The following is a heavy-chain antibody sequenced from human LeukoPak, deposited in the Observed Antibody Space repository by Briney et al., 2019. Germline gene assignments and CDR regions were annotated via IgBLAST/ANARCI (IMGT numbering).Heavy chain of an antibody. Sequence: SETLSLTCTVSGGSISSSSYYWGWSRQPPGKGLEWFGSLYYSGRTYYNPSLKSRVTISVDPSKNQFPLKLSSVTAADTAVYYCARLSGSYWPAGYWGQGTLVTVSS. J-gene: IGHJ4*02. CDR3: ARLSGSYWPAGY. CDR1: GGSISSSSYY. D-gene: IGHD1-26*01. V-gene: IGHV4-39*01. CDR2: LYYSGRT.